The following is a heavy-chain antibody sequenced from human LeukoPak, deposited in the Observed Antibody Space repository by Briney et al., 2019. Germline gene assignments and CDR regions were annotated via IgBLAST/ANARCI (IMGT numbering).Heavy chain of an antibody. CDR3: AREDFDY. J-gene: IGHJ4*02. Sequence: GASVKVSCKASGYTFTGYYLNWVRQAPGQGLEWMGRINLNSGGTNYAQSFQGRVTMTRDTSISTAYMELNRLRFDDTAVYYCAREDFDYWGQGTLVTVSS. CDR1: GYTFTGYY. CDR2: INLNSGGT. V-gene: IGHV1-2*06.